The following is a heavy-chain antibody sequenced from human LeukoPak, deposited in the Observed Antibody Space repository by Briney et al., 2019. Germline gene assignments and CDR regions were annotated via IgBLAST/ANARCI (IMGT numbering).Heavy chain of an antibody. J-gene: IGHJ6*02. Sequence: ASVKVSCKASGYTFTSYGISWVRQAPGQGLEWMGWISAYNGNTNYAQKLQGRVTMTTDTSTSTAYMELRSLRSDDTAVYYCARPLGIVVVPAATHYYYGMDVWGQGTTVTVSS. CDR3: ARPLGIVVVPAATHYYYGMDV. D-gene: IGHD2-2*01. CDR2: ISAYNGNT. CDR1: GYTFTSYG. V-gene: IGHV1-18*01.